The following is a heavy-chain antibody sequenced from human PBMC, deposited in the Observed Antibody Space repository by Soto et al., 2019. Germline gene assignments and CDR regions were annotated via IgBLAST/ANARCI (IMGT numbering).Heavy chain of an antibody. V-gene: IGHV3-49*04. D-gene: IGHD1-26*01. J-gene: IGHJ4*02. CDR3: TRDPVGATPLDY. Sequence: EVQLVESGGGLAQPGRSLRLSCTASGFSFADYAMTWVRQAPGTGLEWVGVIRSRAYGGTTEYAASVKGRFSISRDDSKSIAYLQMNSLKTEDTAVYFCTRDPVGATPLDYWGQGTLVTVSS. CDR2: IRSRAYGGTT. CDR1: GFSFADYA.